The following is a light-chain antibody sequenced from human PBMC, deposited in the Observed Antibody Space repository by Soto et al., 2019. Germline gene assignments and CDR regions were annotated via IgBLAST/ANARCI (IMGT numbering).Light chain of an antibody. J-gene: IGKJ5*01. CDR1: QSIKNY. Sequence: DIQMTQSPSSLSAAIGDRVTITCRASQSIKNYLNWYQHKPGAAPKLLIFGASKLESGVPSRFSGSGSGTEFTLSISSLQPEDFATYYCQQGYSTTPITFGQGTRLEIK. CDR2: GAS. CDR3: QQGYSTTPIT. V-gene: IGKV1-39*01.